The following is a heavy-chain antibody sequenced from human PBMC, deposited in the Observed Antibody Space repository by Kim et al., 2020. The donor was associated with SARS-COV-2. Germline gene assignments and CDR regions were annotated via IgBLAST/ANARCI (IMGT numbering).Heavy chain of an antibody. CDR3: ARRSSSWYSQIDY. CDR2: ISSSSTYT. J-gene: IGHJ4*02. V-gene: IGHV3-11*03. CDR1: GFTFSDYY. D-gene: IGHD6-13*01. Sequence: GGSLRLSCAASGFTFSDYYMSWIRQAPGKGLEWVSYISSSSTYTNYADSVKGRFTIFRDNAENALYLQMNSLRAEDTAVYYCARRSSSWYSQIDYWGQGTLVTVSS.